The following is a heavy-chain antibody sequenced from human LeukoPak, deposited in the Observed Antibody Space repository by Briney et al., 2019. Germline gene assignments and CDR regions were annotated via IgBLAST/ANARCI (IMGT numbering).Heavy chain of an antibody. CDR1: GGSFSGYY. CDR3: ASYCSGGSCYAAFDT. CDR2: INHSGTT. Sequence: SETLSLTCAVYGGSFSGYYWSWIRQPPGKGLEWIGEINHSGTTNYNPSLKSRVTISVDTSKNQFSLKLSSVTAADTAVYYCASYCSGGSCYAAFDTWGQGTMVTVSS. D-gene: IGHD2-15*01. V-gene: IGHV4-34*01. J-gene: IGHJ3*02.